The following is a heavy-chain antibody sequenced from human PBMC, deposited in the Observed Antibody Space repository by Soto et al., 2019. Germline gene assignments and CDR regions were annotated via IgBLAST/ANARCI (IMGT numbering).Heavy chain of an antibody. CDR1: GCTFSSYG. D-gene: IGHD6-13*01. J-gene: IGHJ4*02. Sequence: QVQLVESGGGVVQPGRSLRLSCAASGCTFSSYGMHWVRQAPGKGLEWVAVIWYDGSNKYYADSVKGRFTISRDNSKNTLYLQMNSLRAEDTAVYYCARIIAAAGPFDYWGQGTLVTVSS. CDR2: IWYDGSNK. V-gene: IGHV3-33*01. CDR3: ARIIAAAGPFDY.